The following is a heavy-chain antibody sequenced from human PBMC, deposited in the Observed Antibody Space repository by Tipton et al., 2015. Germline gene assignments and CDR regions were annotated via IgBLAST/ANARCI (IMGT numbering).Heavy chain of an antibody. CDR3: ATGQDRFGNHY. V-gene: IGHV4-61*01. CDR1: GGSVSSGSYY. D-gene: IGHD3-10*01. J-gene: IGHJ4*02. Sequence: TLSLTCTVSGGSVSSGSYYWNWIRQPPGQGLEWIGYVYYSGSTNYNPSLQSRVTVSLDRSKNQFSLRLSSVTTADTAVYYCATGQDRFGNHYWGQGTLVSVSS. CDR2: VYYSGST.